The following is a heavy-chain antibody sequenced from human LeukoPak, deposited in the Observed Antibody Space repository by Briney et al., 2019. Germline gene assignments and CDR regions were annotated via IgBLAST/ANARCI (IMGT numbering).Heavy chain of an antibody. CDR1: DGSISSYY. D-gene: IGHD6-6*01. V-gene: IGHV4-4*07. CDR3: ARDFVSSSSIGHYYYYYMDV. J-gene: IGHJ6*03. CDR2: IYTSGST. Sequence: PSETLSLTCTVSDGSISSYYWSWIRQPAGKGLEWIGRIYTSGSTNYNPSLKSRVTMSVDTSKNQFSLKLSSVTAADTAVYYCARDFVSSSSIGHYYYYYMDVWGKGTTVTVSS.